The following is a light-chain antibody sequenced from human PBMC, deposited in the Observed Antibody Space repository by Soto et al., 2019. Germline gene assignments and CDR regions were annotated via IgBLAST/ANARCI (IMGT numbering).Light chain of an antibody. J-gene: IGKJ2*01. CDR1: QSVSSN. V-gene: IGKV3-15*01. Sequence: EIVMTQSPATLSVSPGERATLSCRASQSVSSNLAWYQQKPGQAPRLLIYGASTRATGIPARFSGSGSGTEVTLTIRSLQSEDFAVYYCQQYNNWPPAYTFGQGTKLEIK. CDR2: GAS. CDR3: QQYNNWPPAYT.